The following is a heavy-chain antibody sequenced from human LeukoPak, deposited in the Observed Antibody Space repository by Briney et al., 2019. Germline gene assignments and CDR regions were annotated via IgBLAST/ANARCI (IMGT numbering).Heavy chain of an antibody. Sequence: GGSLRLSCAASGFTFSGYDMHWVRQAPGKGLEWVAVISYDGSNKYYADSVKGRFIISRDNSKNTLYVQMNSLRAEDTAVYYCAKYLAHSSGWLLDAFDIWGQGTMVTVSS. CDR3: AKYLAHSSGWLLDAFDI. CDR1: GFTFSGYD. CDR2: ISYDGSNK. V-gene: IGHV3-30*18. D-gene: IGHD6-19*01. J-gene: IGHJ3*02.